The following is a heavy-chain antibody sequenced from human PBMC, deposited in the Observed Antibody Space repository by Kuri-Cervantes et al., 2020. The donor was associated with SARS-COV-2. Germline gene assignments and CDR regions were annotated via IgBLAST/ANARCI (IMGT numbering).Heavy chain of an antibody. D-gene: IGHD1-26*01. CDR3: ATNWEHDRRLDY. CDR2: IIPIFGTA. Sequence: SVKVSSNASGGTFSSYTINWVRQAPGQGLEWMGGIIPIFGTANYAQKFQGRVSITADRSTSTAYMELSSLRSDDTAMYYCATNWEHDRRLDYWGQGTLVTVSS. J-gene: IGHJ4*02. CDR1: GGTFSSYT. V-gene: IGHV1-69*06.